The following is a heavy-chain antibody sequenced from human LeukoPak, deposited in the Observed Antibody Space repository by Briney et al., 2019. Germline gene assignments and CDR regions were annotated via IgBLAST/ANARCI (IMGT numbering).Heavy chain of an antibody. CDR1: GFAVSSNY. V-gene: IGHV3-53*01. CDR2: IYSDGRT. CDR3: AKVKGWYGEGYFDY. Sequence: GGSLRLSCAASGFAVSSNYMNWVRQAPGKGLEWVSVIYSDGRTYYADSVKGRFTISRDISENTLFLQMTRRAEEDTAVYYCAKVKGWYGEGYFDYWGQGTLVTVSS. D-gene: IGHD3-10*01. J-gene: IGHJ4*02.